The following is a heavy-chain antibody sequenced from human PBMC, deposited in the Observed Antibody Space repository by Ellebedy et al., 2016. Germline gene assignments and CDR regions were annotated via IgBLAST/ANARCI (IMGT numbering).Heavy chain of an antibody. J-gene: IGHJ6*02. CDR3: AAATQYYDILTGYYFYGMDV. D-gene: IGHD3-9*01. CDR1: GFTFTSSA. CDR2: IVVGSGNT. Sequence: SVKVSXKASGFTFTSSAVQWVRQARGQRLEWIGWIVVGSGNTNYAQKFQERVTITRDMSTSTAYMELSSLRSEDTAVYYCAAATQYYDILTGYYFYGMDVWGQGTTVTVSS. V-gene: IGHV1-58*01.